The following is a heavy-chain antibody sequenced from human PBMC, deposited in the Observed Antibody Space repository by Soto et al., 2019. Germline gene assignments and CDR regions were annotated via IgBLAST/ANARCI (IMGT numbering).Heavy chain of an antibody. CDR3: ARDTYSNYDY. CDR1: GFTFTNYG. CDR2: ISAYNGNT. D-gene: IGHD4-4*01. V-gene: IGHV1-18*01. J-gene: IGHJ4*02. Sequence: QVQLVQSGAEVKKPGASVKVSCKTSGFTFTNYGFSWVRQAPGEGLEWMGWISAYNGNTNYAQKFQGRVTTTTDTSTSTVYMELRSLRSDDTAVYYCARDTYSNYDYWGQGTLVTVSS.